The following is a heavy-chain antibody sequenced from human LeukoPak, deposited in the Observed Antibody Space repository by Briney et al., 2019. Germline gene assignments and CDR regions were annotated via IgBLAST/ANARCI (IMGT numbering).Heavy chain of an antibody. J-gene: IGHJ4*02. CDR1: GYTFTSYA. CDR3: ASPYYYASGSFDV. CDR2: ISSYNGNT. V-gene: IGHV1-18*01. D-gene: IGHD3-10*01. Sequence: ASVKVSCKASGYTFTSYAITWVRQAPGQGLEWMGWISSYNGNTNYAQKLQGRVTMTTETSTSTAYMELRSLRSDDTAVYYCASPYYYASGSFDVWGQGTLVTVSS.